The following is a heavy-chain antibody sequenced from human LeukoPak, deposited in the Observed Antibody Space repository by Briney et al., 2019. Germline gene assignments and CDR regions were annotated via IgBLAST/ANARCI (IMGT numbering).Heavy chain of an antibody. Sequence: PGGSLRLSCAASGFTSSDYYMSWIRQAPGKGLEWVSYISSSSSYTNYADSVKGRFTVSRDNAKNSLSLQMNSLRAEDTAVYYCAREGRDGLYYFDYWGQGTLVTVSS. CDR3: AREGRDGLYYFDY. V-gene: IGHV3-11*06. CDR2: ISSSSSYT. CDR1: GFTSSDYY. J-gene: IGHJ4*02. D-gene: IGHD5-24*01.